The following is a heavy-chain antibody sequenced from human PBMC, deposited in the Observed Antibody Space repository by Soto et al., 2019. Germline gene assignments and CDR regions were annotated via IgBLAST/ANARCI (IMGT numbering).Heavy chain of an antibody. CDR3: ARVPYYYDSSGYSLFDY. CDR2: ISYDGSNK. V-gene: IGHV3-30*03. J-gene: IGHJ4*02. Sequence: SLRLSCAASGFTFSSYGMHWVRQAPGKGLEWVAVISYDGSNKYYADSVKGRFTISRDNSKNTLYLQMNSLRSEDTAVYYCARVPYYYDSSGYSLFDYWGQGTLVTVSS. CDR1: GFTFSSYG. D-gene: IGHD3-22*01.